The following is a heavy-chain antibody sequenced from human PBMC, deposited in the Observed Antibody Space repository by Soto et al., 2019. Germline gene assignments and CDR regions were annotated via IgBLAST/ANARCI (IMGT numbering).Heavy chain of an antibody. CDR1: GGSISSYY. V-gene: IGHV4-59*01. CDR3: ARDLWGYCGADCYPLDV. D-gene: IGHD2-21*02. J-gene: IGHJ6*02. CDR2: MYNTGST. Sequence: QVRLQESGPGLVKPSETLSLTCTVSGGSISSYYWSWIRQPPGKGLEWIGYMYNTGSTIYNPSLKRRVPIAVDXSXNXXSLKLNSVTAADTAVYYCARDLWGYCGADCYPLDVWGQGTTVTVSS.